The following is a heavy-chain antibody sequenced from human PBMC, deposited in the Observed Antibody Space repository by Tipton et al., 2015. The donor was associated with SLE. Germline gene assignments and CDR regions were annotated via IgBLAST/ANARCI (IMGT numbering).Heavy chain of an antibody. D-gene: IGHD3-22*01. Sequence: GSLRLSCAASGFTFSSYSMNWVRQAPGKGLEWVSSISSSSSSYIYYADSVKGRFTISRDNAKNSLSLQMNSLRADDTAVYYCARGPHYYDSSDYLDYWGQGTLVTVSS. CDR3: ARGPHYYDSSDYLDY. J-gene: IGHJ4*02. CDR1: GFTFSSYS. CDR2: ISSSSSSYI. V-gene: IGHV3-21*01.